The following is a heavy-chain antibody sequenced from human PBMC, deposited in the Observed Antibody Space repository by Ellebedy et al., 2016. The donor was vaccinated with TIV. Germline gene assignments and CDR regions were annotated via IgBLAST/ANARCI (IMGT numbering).Heavy chain of an antibody. CDR2: ISAYNGNT. V-gene: IGHV1-18*04. D-gene: IGHD1-26*01. CDR1: GYTFTGYY. CDR3: ARVGVGATPNLGY. J-gene: IGHJ4*02. Sequence: ASVKVSXXASGYTFTGYYMHWVRQAPGQGLEWMGWISAYNGNTNYAQKLQGRVTMTTDTSTSTAYMELRSLRSDDTAVYYCARVGVGATPNLGYWGQGTLVTVSS.